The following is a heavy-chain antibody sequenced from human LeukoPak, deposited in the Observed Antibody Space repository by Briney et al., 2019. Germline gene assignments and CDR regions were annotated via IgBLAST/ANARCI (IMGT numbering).Heavy chain of an antibody. D-gene: IGHD5-24*01. CDR1: GYGFTRNA. V-gene: IGHV1-3*03. Sequence: ASVKVSCKASGYGFTRNAMHWVRQAPGQRLEWMGWINTGNGNTKYSQEFQDRVNITRDTSASTVYMELGSLRFEDMAVYYCARDVGTAEMGTWGQGTLVTVSS. CDR3: ARDVGTAEMGT. CDR2: INTGNGNT. J-gene: IGHJ4*02.